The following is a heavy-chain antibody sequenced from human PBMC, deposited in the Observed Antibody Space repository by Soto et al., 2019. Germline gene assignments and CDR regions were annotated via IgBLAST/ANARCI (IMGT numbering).Heavy chain of an antibody. Sequence: QVQLVEAGGGVVQPGRSLRLSCAASGFTFSSYAMHWVRQAPGKGLAWVAVISYDGSNKYYADSVKGRFTISRDNSKNTLYLQRNSLRALNTAVSYCARSLGKNYDILQCPGVTPDHLGQGALVTGSS. V-gene: IGHV3-30-3*01. CDR1: GFTFSSYA. D-gene: IGHD3-9*01. CDR2: ISYDGSNK. CDR3: ARSLGKNYDILQCPGVTPDH. J-gene: IGHJ4*02.